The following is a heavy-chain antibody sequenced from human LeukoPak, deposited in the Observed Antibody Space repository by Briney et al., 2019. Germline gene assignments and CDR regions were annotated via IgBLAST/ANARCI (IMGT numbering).Heavy chain of an antibody. CDR3: AGGRLVATSKAVAIDY. CDR1: GFTFSNSW. D-gene: IGHD5-12*01. V-gene: IGHV3-74*01. Sequence: GGSLRLSCAASGFTFSNSWLHWVRQAPGKGLVWVSRINERGSSTSYADSVKGRFTISRDDAKNTLYLQMNNLRADDTAVYYCAGGRLVATSKAVAIDYWGQGTLVTVSS. CDR2: INERGSST. J-gene: IGHJ4*02.